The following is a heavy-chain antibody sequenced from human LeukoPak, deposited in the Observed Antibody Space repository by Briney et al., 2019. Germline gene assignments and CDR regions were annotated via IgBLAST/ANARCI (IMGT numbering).Heavy chain of an antibody. D-gene: IGHD4-23*01. V-gene: IGHV3-74*01. CDR2: INSDGSST. CDR1: GFTFSSYW. J-gene: IGHJ4*02. Sequence: GGSLRLSCAASGFTFSSYWMYWVRQAPGKGLVWIPGINSDGSSTNYADSVKGRFNISRDMAKNSLYLQMNSLRAEDTAVYYCARVGPGLRWIADYWGQGTLVTVSS. CDR3: ARVGPGLRWIADY.